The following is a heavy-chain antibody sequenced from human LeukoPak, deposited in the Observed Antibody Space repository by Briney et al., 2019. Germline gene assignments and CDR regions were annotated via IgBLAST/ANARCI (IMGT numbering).Heavy chain of an antibody. D-gene: IGHD4-11*01. J-gene: IGHJ5*02. CDR2: ISGSGGST. CDR3: ARGKPNKMTTVTIDWFDP. Sequence: PGGSLRLSCAASGFTFSSYAMSWVRQAPGKGLEWVSAISGSGGSTYYADSVKGRFTISRENAKNSLYLQMNSLRAGDTAVYYCARGKPNKMTTVTIDWFDPWGQGTLVTVSS. V-gene: IGHV3-23*01. CDR1: GFTFSSYA.